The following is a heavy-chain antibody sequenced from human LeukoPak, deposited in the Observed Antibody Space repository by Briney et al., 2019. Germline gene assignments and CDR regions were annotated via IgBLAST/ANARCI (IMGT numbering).Heavy chain of an antibody. Sequence: PGGSLRLSCAASGFTFSDYYMSWIRQAPGKGLEWLSYITGSGSTIYYADSVKGRFTISRDNAKNSLYLQMNSLRVEDTAVYYCARHYYYGSGHGGYWGQGTLVTVSS. CDR1: GFTFSDYY. D-gene: IGHD3-22*01. J-gene: IGHJ4*02. CDR3: ARHYYYGSGHGGY. CDR2: ITGSGSTI. V-gene: IGHV3-11*01.